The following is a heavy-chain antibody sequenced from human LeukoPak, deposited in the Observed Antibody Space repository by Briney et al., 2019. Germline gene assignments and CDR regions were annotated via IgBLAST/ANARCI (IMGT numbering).Heavy chain of an antibody. CDR2: IIPILGIA. CDR1: GGTFSSYT. D-gene: IGHD2-15*01. J-gene: IGHJ4*02. Sequence: SVKVSCKASGGTFSSYTISWVRQAPGQGLEWMGRIIPILGIANYAQKFQGRVTITVDKSTSTAYMELSSLRSEDTAVYYCARDAPMYCSGGSCYLCWGQGTLVTVSS. V-gene: IGHV1-69*04. CDR3: ARDAPMYCSGGSCYLC.